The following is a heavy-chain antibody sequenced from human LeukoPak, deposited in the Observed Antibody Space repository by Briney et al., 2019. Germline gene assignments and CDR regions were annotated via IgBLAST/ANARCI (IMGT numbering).Heavy chain of an antibody. J-gene: IGHJ4*02. CDR1: GFTFSSYW. CDR3: AREPVTGSVY. V-gene: IGHV3-21*01. CDR2: ISSTGSYI. D-gene: IGHD4-17*01. Sequence: PGGSLRLSCAASGFTFSSYWMHWVRQAPGKGLEWVSSISSTGSYIYYADSVKGRFTVSRDNAKNSLYLQMNSLRGEDTAVYYCAREPVTGSVYWGQGTLVTVSS.